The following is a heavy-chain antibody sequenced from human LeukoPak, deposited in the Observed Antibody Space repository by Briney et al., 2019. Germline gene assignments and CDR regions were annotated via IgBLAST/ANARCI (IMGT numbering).Heavy chain of an antibody. CDR1: GFTFSSYS. CDR3: TRDVGQLVLFYYYYYMDV. V-gene: IGHV3-49*04. Sequence: GGSLRLSCAASGFTFSSYSMSWVRQAPGKGLEWVGFIRSKAYGGTTEYAASVKGRFTISRDDSKSIAYLQMNSLKTEDTAVYYCTRDVGQLVLFYYYYYMDVWGKGTTVTVSS. D-gene: IGHD6-6*01. CDR2: IRSKAYGGTT. J-gene: IGHJ6*03.